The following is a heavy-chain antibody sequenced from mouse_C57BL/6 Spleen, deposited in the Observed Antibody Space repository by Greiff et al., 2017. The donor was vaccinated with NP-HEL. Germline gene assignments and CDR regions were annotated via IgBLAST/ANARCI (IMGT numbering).Heavy chain of an antibody. J-gene: IGHJ3*01. CDR3: ARQGEAWFAY. V-gene: IGHV1-66*01. Sequence: VQLQQSGPELVKPGASVKISCKASGYSFTSYYIHWVKQRPGQGLEWIGWIYPGSGNTKYNEKFKGKATLTADTSSSTAYMQLSSLTSEDSAVYYCARQGEAWFAYWGQGTLVTVSA. CDR1: GYSFTSYY. CDR2: IYPGSGNT.